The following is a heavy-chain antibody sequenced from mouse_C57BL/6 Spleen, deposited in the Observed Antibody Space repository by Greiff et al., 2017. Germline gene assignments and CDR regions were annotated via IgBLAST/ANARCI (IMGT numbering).Heavy chain of an antibody. CDR1: GYTFTSYW. J-gene: IGHJ4*01. D-gene: IGHD1-1*01. V-gene: IGHV1-64*01. CDR3: ARGYYYGSSGAMDY. Sequence: QVQLKQPGAELVKPGASVKLSCKASGYTFTSYWMHWVKQRPGQGLEWIGMIHPNSGSTNYNEKFKSKATLTVDKSSSTAYMQLSSLTSEDSAVXYCARGYYYGSSGAMDYWGQGTSVTVSS. CDR2: IHPNSGST.